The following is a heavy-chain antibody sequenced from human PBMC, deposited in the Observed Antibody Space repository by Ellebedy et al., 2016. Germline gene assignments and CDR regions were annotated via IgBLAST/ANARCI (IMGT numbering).Heavy chain of an antibody. D-gene: IGHD6-13*01. J-gene: IGHJ4*02. CDR1: GYSFTGYY. CDR3: VREGYSSLDY. CDR2: INPYSGVT. Sequence: ASVKVSCXASGYSFTGYYVHWVRQAPGQGLEWIGCINPYSGVTNSTQKFQDRITVTRDTSISTTYMELSRLTSDDTAVYYCVREGYSSLDYWGQGIRVTVSS. V-gene: IGHV1-2*02.